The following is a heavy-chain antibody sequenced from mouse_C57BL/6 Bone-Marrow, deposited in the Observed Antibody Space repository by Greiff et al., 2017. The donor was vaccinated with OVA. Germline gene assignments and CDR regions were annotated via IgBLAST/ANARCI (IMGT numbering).Heavy chain of an antibody. Sequence: QVQLQQSGPELVKPGASVKISCKASGYAFSSSWMNWVKQRPGKGLECIGRIYPGDGAATYNGKFKGKATLTADKSTSTAYMQLSSLTSEDSAVYFCARAHGYRFAYWGQGTLVTVSA. CDR3: ARAHGYRFAY. V-gene: IGHV1-82*01. CDR1: GYAFSSSW. CDR2: IYPGDGAA. D-gene: IGHD2-2*01. J-gene: IGHJ3*01.